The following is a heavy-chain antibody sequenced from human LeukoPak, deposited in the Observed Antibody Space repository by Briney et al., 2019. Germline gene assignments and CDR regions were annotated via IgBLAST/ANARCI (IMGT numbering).Heavy chain of an antibody. J-gene: IGHJ4*02. D-gene: IGHD1-26*01. CDR3: AKAVLRGSYYFDY. CDR2: ITGSVGST. Sequence: GGSLRLSCAASGFTFSSYWMSWVRQAPDKGLEWVSAITGSVGSTYYANSVKGRFTISRDNSKNTLSLQMDSLRVEDTAVYYCAKAVLRGSYYFDYWGQGTLVTVSS. CDR1: GFTFSSYW. V-gene: IGHV3-23*01.